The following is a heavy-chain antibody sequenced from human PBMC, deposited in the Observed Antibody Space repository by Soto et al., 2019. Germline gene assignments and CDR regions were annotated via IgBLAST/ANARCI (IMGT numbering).Heavy chain of an antibody. CDR1: GGSISSSSYY. CDR3: ARQELLWFGELLMLGAFDI. CDR2: IYYSGST. J-gene: IGHJ3*02. D-gene: IGHD3-10*01. V-gene: IGHV4-39*01. Sequence: QLQLQESGPGLVKPSETLSLTCTVSGGSISSSSYYWGWIRQPPGKGLEWIGSIYYSGSTYYNPSLKSRVTISVDTSKNQFSLNLSSVTAADTAVYYCARQELLWFGELLMLGAFDIWGQGTMVTVSS.